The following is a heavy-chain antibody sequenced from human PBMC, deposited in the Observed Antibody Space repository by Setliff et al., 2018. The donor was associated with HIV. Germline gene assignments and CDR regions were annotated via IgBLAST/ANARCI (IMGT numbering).Heavy chain of an antibody. Sequence: PSETLSLTCTVSGASISSYYWPWIRQTAGKGLECIWRIYTSGSTNYNPSLKSRVTMSVDTSKNQFSLKLSSVTAAETAVYYCARGIGTRYNYYMDVWGKGTTVTVSS. CDR2: IYTSGST. CDR1: GASISSYY. D-gene: IGHD1-20*01. J-gene: IGHJ6*03. CDR3: ARGIGTRYNYYMDV. V-gene: IGHV4-4*07.